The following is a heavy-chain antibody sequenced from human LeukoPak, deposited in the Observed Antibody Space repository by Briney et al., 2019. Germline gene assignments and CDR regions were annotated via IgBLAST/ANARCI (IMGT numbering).Heavy chain of an antibody. CDR2: ISYDGSNK. D-gene: IGHD1-26*01. CDR3: ARGGVSWELLVPHFDY. J-gene: IGHJ4*02. CDR1: GFTFSSYA. V-gene: IGHV3-30-3*01. Sequence: GGSLRLSCAASGFTFSSYAMHWVRQAPGKGLEWVAVISYDGSNKYYVDSVKGRFTISRDNSKNTLYLQMNSLRAEDTAVYYCARGGVSWELLVPHFDYWGQGTLVTVSS.